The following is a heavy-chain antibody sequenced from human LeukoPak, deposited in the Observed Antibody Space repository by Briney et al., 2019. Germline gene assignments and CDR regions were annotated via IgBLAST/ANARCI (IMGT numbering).Heavy chain of an antibody. CDR1: GYTFTSYW. CDR3: ARHRAYCGGDCKGAFDI. Sequence: GESLKISCKGSGYTFTSYWIGWVRQMPGKGLEWMGIIFPGDSDTRYSPSFQGQVTISANKSISTAYLQWTSLKASDTAMYYCARHRAYCGGDCKGAFDIWGQGTMVTVSS. D-gene: IGHD2-21*02. CDR2: IFPGDSDT. V-gene: IGHV5-51*01. J-gene: IGHJ3*02.